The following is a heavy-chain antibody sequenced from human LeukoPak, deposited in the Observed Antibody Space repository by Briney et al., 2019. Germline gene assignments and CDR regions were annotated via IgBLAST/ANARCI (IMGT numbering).Heavy chain of an antibody. CDR3: ARDHGMVRGVISDY. CDR1: GYTFTGYY. D-gene: IGHD3-10*01. J-gene: IGHJ4*02. CDR2: INPNSGGT. V-gene: IGHV1-2*02. Sequence: GASVKVSCKASGYTFTGYYMHWVRQAPGQGLEWMGWINPNSGGTNYAQKFQGRVTMTRDTSISTAYMELSRLRSDDTAVYYCARDHGMVRGVISDYWGQGTLVTVSS.